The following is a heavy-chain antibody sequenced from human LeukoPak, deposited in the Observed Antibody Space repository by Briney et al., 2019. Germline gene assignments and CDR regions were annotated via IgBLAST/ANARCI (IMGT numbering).Heavy chain of an antibody. CDR3: ARSWDYGDYVWYFDL. CDR2: IYTSGST. J-gene: IGHJ2*01. V-gene: IGHV4-4*07. D-gene: IGHD4-17*01. Sequence: SETLSLTCTVSGGSISSYYWSWIRQPAGKGLEWIGRIYTSGSTNYNPSLKSRVTISVDTSKNQFSLKLSSVTAADTAVYYCARSWDYGDYVWYFDLWGRGTLVTVSS. CDR1: GGSISSYY.